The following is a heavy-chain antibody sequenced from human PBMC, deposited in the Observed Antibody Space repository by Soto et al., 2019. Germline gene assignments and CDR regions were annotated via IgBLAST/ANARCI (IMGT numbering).Heavy chain of an antibody. D-gene: IGHD6-6*01. CDR1: GGSISSGGYY. V-gene: IGHV4-31*03. J-gene: IGHJ6*02. CDR3: ATNPYSSSVYYYYGMDV. Sequence: PSETLSVTCTVSGGSISSGGYYWSWIRQHPAKGLEWIGYIYYSGSTYYNPSLKSRVTISVDTSKNQFSLKLSSVTAADTAVYYCATNPYSSSVYYYYGMDVWGQGTTVTVYS. CDR2: IYYSGST.